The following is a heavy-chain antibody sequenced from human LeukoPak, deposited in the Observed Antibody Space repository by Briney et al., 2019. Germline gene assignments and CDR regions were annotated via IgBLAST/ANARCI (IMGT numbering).Heavy chain of an antibody. CDR3: ARWARYCSSGSCYSWFDP. Sequence: GRSLRLSCAASGFTFRSYWMSWVRQAPGNWLEWVAYMKLDGSEEYYVDSVKGRFTISSDNAKNSLYLQMNSLRVDDTAVYYCARWARYCSSGSCYSWFDPWGQGTLVTVSS. D-gene: IGHD2-15*01. V-gene: IGHV3-7*01. CDR2: MKLDGSEE. J-gene: IGHJ5*02. CDR1: GFTFRSYW.